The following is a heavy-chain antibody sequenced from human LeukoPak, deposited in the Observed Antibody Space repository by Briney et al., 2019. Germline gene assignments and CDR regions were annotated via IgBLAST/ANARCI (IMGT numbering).Heavy chain of an antibody. Sequence: PSETLSLTCTVSGGSISSYYWSWIRQPPGKGLEWIGYIHYSGSTNYNPSLKSRVTISVDTSKNQFSLKLSSVTAADTAVYYCARLSSSWYWGQGTLVTVSS. V-gene: IGHV4-59*08. CDR2: IHYSGST. CDR3: ARLSSSWY. D-gene: IGHD6-13*01. J-gene: IGHJ4*02. CDR1: GGSISSYY.